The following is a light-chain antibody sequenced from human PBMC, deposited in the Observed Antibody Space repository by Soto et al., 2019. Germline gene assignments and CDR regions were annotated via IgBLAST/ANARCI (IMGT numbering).Light chain of an antibody. J-gene: IGLJ2*01. CDR1: SSDVGSYNL. Sequence: QSALTQPASVSGSPGQSITISCTGTSSDVGSYNLVSWYQHHPGKAPKLIIFEGSKRPSGVSNRFSGSKSGNTASLTISGLQAGDEADYYCCSFAGTSALVFGGGTKVTVL. CDR2: EGS. V-gene: IGLV2-23*01. CDR3: CSFAGTSALV.